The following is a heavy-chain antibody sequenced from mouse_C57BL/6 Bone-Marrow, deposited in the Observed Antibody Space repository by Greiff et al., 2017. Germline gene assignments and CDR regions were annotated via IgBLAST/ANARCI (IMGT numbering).Heavy chain of an antibody. CDR1: GYTFTSYW. CDR3: ARGNYDYGGYWYFDV. V-gene: IGHV1-55*01. Sequence: QVQLQQPGAELVKPGASVKMSCKASGYTFTSYWITWVKQRPGQGLEWIGDIYPGSGSTTYNEKFKSKATLTVDTSSSTAYMQLSSLTSEDSAVYYCARGNYDYGGYWYFDVWGTGTTVTVSS. CDR2: IYPGSGST. J-gene: IGHJ1*03. D-gene: IGHD2-4*01.